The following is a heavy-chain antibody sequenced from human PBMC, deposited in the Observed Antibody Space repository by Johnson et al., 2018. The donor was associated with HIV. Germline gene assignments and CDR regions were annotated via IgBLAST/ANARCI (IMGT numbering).Heavy chain of an antibody. D-gene: IGHD2-15*01. J-gene: IGHJ3*02. V-gene: IGHV3-53*01. CDR2: IYSGGST. Sequence: QAPGKGLEWVSVIYSGGSTYYADSVKGRFTISRDNSKNTLYLQMNSLRAEDTAVYYRARDHLRRSHAFDIWGQGTMVTVSS. CDR3: ARDHLRRSHAFDI.